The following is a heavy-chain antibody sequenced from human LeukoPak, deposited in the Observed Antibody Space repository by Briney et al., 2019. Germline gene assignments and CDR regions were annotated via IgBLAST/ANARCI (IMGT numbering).Heavy chain of an antibody. Sequence: PGGSLSLSCAASGFIFSDYNVHWVRQAPGKGLEWVALISYDGNNIHYADSVKGRFTIARDNSKNTLYLHMNSLRAEDTAVYFCARDNYGCDYWGQGTLVTVSS. D-gene: IGHD3-10*01. J-gene: IGHJ4*02. CDR3: ARDNYGCDY. CDR2: ISYDGNNI. CDR1: GFIFSDYN. V-gene: IGHV3-30*04.